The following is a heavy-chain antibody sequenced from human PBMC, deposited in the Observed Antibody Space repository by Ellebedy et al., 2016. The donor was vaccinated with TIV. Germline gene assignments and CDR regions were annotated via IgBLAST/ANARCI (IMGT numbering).Heavy chain of an antibody. Sequence: PGGSLRLSCAASGFTFSSYSMNWVRQAPGKGLEWVSYITRSSTTIYYADSVKGRFAISRDNAKNSLYLQMNSLRAEDTAVYYCVRDPDALDFWGQGTLVTVSS. D-gene: IGHD2-8*01. CDR1: GFTFSSYS. CDR3: VRDPDALDF. V-gene: IGHV3-48*01. CDR2: ITRSSTTI. J-gene: IGHJ4*02.